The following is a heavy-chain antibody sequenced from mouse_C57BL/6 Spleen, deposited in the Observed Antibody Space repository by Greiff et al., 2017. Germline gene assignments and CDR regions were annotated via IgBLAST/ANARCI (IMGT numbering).Heavy chain of an antibody. D-gene: IGHD1-1*01. Sequence: EVQRVESVAELVRPGASVKLSCTASGFNIKNTYMHWVKQRPEQGLEWIGRIDPANGNTKYAPKFQGKATITADTYSCTAYLQLSSLTSEDTAIFYCASATVVAGGYFDVWGTGTTVTVSS. V-gene: IGHV14-3*01. CDR2: IDPANGNT. J-gene: IGHJ1*03. CDR1: GFNIKNTY. CDR3: ASATVVAGGYFDV.